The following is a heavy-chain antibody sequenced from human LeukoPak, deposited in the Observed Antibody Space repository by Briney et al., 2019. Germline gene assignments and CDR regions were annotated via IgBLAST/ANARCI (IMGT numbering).Heavy chain of an antibody. CDR3: ARNRGGQQFDC. V-gene: IGHV3-7*01. Sequence: GGSLRLSCAASGFTFSDYWIDWVRQAPGQGLEWVANINTDGSTTNYVESVRGRFTISRDNTRNSLSLQMNNPRDEDTAVYYCARNRGGQQFDCWGQGTLLTVSS. CDR1: GFTFSDYW. J-gene: IGHJ4*02. CDR2: INTDGSTT. D-gene: IGHD3-10*01.